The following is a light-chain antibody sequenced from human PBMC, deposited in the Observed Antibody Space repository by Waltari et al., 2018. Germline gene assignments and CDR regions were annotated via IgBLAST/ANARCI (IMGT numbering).Light chain of an antibody. CDR2: EAS. CDR3: QQLSTYPLN. J-gene: IGKJ4*01. CDR1: QGISSY. V-gene: IGKV1-9*01. Sequence: IHLTQSPSYLSASVGDRVTITCRARQGISSYLGWYQQKPGRAPKLLIYEASNWYRGVPSRFSGSGSGTDFTLTISSLQPEDFATYFCQQLSTYPLNFGGGTKVE.